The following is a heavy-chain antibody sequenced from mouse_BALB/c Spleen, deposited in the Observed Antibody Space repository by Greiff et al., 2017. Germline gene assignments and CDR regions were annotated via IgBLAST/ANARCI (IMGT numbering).Heavy chain of an antibody. Sequence: GGGLVQPKGSLKLSCAASGFTFNTNAMNWVRQAPGKGLEWVARIRSKSNNYATYYADSVKDRFTISRDDSQSMLYLQMNNLKTEDTAMYYCVRGGYDYDGDTALYYYAMDYWGQGTSVTVSS. CDR1: GFTFNTNA. D-gene: IGHD2-4*01. J-gene: IGHJ4*01. CDR3: VRGGYDYDGDTALYYYAMDY. CDR2: IRSKSNNYAT. V-gene: IGHV10S3*01.